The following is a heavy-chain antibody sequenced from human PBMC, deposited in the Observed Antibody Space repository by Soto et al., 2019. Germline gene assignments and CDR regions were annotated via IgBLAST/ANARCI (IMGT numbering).Heavy chain of an antibody. J-gene: IGHJ6*02. Sequence: SETLSLTCTVSGFSISSYYWSWIRQPPGKGLEWIGYIYYSGSTNYNTYLKSRVTISVDTSKNKFSLKLSSVTAADTAVYYCAIEPGGTMVRGVYYYYGMDVWGQGTTVTVSS. D-gene: IGHD3-10*01. CDR1: GFSISSYY. CDR2: IYYSGST. V-gene: IGHV4-59*01. CDR3: AIEPGGTMVRGVYYYYGMDV.